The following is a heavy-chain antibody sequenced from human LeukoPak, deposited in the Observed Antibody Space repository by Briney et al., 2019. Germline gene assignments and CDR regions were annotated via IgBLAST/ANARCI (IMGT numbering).Heavy chain of an antibody. Sequence: APVKVSCKASGYTFTSYGISWVRQAPGQGLEWMGWISAYNGNTNYAQKLQGRVTMTTDTSTSTAYMELRSLRSDDTAVYYCARDLYYDSSGYPDFDYWGQGTLVTVSS. D-gene: IGHD3-22*01. CDR2: ISAYNGNT. CDR1: GYTFTSYG. CDR3: ARDLYYDSSGYPDFDY. V-gene: IGHV1-18*01. J-gene: IGHJ4*02.